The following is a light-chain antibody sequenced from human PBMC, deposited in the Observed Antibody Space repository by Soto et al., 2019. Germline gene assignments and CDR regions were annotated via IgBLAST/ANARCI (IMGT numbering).Light chain of an antibody. CDR3: QQLNSYPIT. J-gene: IGKJ5*01. CDR1: QGINTF. V-gene: IGKV1-9*01. CDR2: PAS. Sequence: IQLTQSPSSLSASVGDRFTITCRASQGINTFLAWYQQKAGKAPKLLXYPASTLQSGVPSRFRGSGSGTDFTLTISSLQSEDFETYYCQQLNSYPITFGQGTRLEIK.